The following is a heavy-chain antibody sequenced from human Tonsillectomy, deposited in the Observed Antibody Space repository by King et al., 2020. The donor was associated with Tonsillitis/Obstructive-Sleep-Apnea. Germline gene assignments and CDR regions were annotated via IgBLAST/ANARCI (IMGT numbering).Heavy chain of an antibody. D-gene: IGHD1-26*01. J-gene: IGHJ4*02. CDR2: IKSKTNGGTT. Sequence: VQLVESGGGLVKPGGSLRLSCAASGFTFSNAWMSWVRQAPGKGLEWVGRIKSKTNGGTTDYAAPVQGKFTISSDDSKNTMYLQMNRLKTEDTAVYYCTTDRGSSGYWGQGTLVTVSS. CDR3: TTDRGSSGY. CDR1: GFTFSNAW. V-gene: IGHV3-15*01.